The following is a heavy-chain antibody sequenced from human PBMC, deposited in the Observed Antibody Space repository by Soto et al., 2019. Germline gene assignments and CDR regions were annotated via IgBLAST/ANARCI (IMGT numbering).Heavy chain of an antibody. CDR2: IYHSGNT. Sequence: SETLSLTCAVSGGSISSGGYSWSWIRQPPGKGLEWIGYIYHSGNTYYNPSLQSRVTISVARSKKQFSLKLSSVTAAATAVYYCARGVPDDPAPYNWNYVYYFDYWGQGTLVTVSS. D-gene: IGHD1-7*01. J-gene: IGHJ4*02. V-gene: IGHV4-30-2*01. CDR3: ARGVPDDPAPYNWNYVYYFDY. CDR1: GGSISSGGYS.